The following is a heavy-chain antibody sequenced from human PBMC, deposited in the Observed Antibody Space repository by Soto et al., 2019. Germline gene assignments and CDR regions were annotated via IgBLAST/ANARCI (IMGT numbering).Heavy chain of an antibody. J-gene: IGHJ6*02. CDR1: GGSISSSNW. CDR3: ARATISYYDFWSGYQYYYGMDV. V-gene: IGHV4-4*02. D-gene: IGHD3-3*01. Sequence: SETLSLTCAVSGGSISSSNWWSWVRQPPGKGLEWIGEIYHSGSTNYNPSLKSRVTISVDKSKNQFSLKLSSVTAADTAVYYCARATISYYDFWSGYQYYYGMDVWGQGTTVTVSS. CDR2: IYHSGST.